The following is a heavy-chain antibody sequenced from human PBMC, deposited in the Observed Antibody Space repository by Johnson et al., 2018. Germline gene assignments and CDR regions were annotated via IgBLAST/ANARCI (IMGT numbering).Heavy chain of an antibody. D-gene: IGHD3-3*01. CDR1: GFXFSTYA. V-gene: IGHV3-23*01. CDR2: FSGRGGGT. CDR3: VKGSVDGRFLEWFQSSHDYYMDV. J-gene: IGHJ6*03. Sequence: QPGRSLRLSCAASGFXFSTYAMSWVRPAPGKGLEWVSSFSGRGGGTYYADSVKDRFTISRDNSKNTLYLQMNTLRAEDTAGYFCVKGSVDGRFLEWFQSSHDYYMDVWGRGTTVTVSS.